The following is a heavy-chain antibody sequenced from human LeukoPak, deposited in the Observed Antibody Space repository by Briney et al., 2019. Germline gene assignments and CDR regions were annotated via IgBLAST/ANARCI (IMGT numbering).Heavy chain of an antibody. CDR2: ISAYNGNT. V-gene: IGHV1-18*01. J-gene: IGHJ6*03. D-gene: IGHD4-23*01. CDR3: ARDDYGGNSDYYYYYMDV. CDR1: GYTFTSYG. Sequence: ASVKVSCKASGYTFTSYGISWVRQATGQGLEGMGWISAYNGNTNYAQKLQGRVTMPTDTSTSTAYMELRSLRSDDTAVYYCARDDYGGNSDYYYYYMDVWGKGTTVTVSS.